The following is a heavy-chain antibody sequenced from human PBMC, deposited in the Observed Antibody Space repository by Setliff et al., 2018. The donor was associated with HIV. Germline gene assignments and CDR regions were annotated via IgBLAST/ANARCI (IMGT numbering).Heavy chain of an antibody. CDR1: GYSISSGYY. J-gene: IGHJ3*02. D-gene: IGHD6-19*01. CDR2: IYHSGST. CDR3: ARRNSGWYDAFDI. Sequence: PSETLSLTCAVSGYSISSGYYWSWIRQPPGKGLEWIGSIYHSGSTYYNPSLKSRVTISVDTSKNQFSLKLSSVTAADTAVYHCARRNSGWYDAFDIWGQGTMVTVSS. V-gene: IGHV4-38-2*01.